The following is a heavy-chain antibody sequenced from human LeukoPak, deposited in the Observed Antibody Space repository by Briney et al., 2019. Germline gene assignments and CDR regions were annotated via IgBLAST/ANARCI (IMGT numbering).Heavy chain of an antibody. CDR2: IYPGDSDT. CDR1: GYSFTSYW. J-gene: IGHJ3*02. CDR3: ARFPPLLLWFGELADAFDI. D-gene: IGHD3-10*01. V-gene: IGHV5-51*01. Sequence: TGESLKISCKGSGYSFTSYWIGWVRQMPGKGLEWMGIIYPGDSDTRYSPSFQGQVTISADKSISTAYLQWSSLKASDTAMYYCARFPPLLLWFGELADAFDIWGQGTMVTVSS.